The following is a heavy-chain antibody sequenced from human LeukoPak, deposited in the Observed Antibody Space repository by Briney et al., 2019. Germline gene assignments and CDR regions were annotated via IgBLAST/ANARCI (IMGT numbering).Heavy chain of an antibody. CDR3: AKGTYYYDSSGYSVDY. CDR2: ISGSGGST. CDR1: AFPFTNAW. Sequence: GGSLRLSCAASAFPFTNAWMSWVRQAPGKGLEWVSSISGSGGSTYYADSVKGRFTISRDNSKNTLYLQMNSLRAEDTAVYYCAKGTYYYDSSGYSVDYWGQGTLATVSS. V-gene: IGHV3-23*01. J-gene: IGHJ4*02. D-gene: IGHD3-22*01.